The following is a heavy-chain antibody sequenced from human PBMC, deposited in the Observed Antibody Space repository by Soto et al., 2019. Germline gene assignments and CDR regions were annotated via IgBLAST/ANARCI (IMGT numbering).Heavy chain of an antibody. CDR2: INPKTGDT. Sequence: ASVKVSCSASRYTLTGYYMHWGRQSPGQGLEWMGFINPKTGDTTYAQKFQGRVTLTRDTSISTAYMELGRLGSDDTAVYYCERDNSGIEYGDFDYSRQGTLVTVSS. CDR1: RYTLTGYY. CDR3: ERDNSGIEYGDFDY. D-gene: IGHD1-26*01. J-gene: IGHJ4*02. V-gene: IGHV1-2*02.